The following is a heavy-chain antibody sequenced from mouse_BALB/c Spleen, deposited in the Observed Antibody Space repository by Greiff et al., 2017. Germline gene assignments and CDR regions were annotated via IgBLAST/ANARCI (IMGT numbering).Heavy chain of an antibody. D-gene: IGHD2-1*01. CDR3: ARDYYGGDAMDY. Sequence: EVNVVESGGGLVKPGGSLKLSCAASGFTFSSYAMSWVRQSPEKRLEWVAEISSGGSYTYYPDTVTGRFTISRDNAKNTLYLEMSSLRSEDTAMYYCARDYYGGDAMDYWGQGTSVTVSS. CDR1: GFTFSSYA. V-gene: IGHV5-9-4*01. J-gene: IGHJ4*01. CDR2: ISSGGSYT.